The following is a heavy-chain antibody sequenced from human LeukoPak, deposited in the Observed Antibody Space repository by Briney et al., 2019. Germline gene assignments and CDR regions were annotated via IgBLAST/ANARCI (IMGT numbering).Heavy chain of an antibody. D-gene: IGHD3-3*01. Sequence: SVKVSCKASGGTFGTYAITWVRQAPGQGLEWMGRIIPIFGAPDYAQKLQGRVTISTDESTSTAYMELSSLRSEDTAVYYCARVHYTTGYAFDIWGQGTMVTVSS. V-gene: IGHV1-69*05. CDR3: ARVHYTTGYAFDI. CDR1: GGTFGTYA. J-gene: IGHJ3*02. CDR2: IIPIFGAP.